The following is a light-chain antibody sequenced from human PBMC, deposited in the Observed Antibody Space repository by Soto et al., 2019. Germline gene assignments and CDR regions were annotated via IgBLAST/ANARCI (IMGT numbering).Light chain of an antibody. CDR1: QSIGSS. CDR3: QHYSDRFRT. CDR2: GAS. Sequence: EIVMTQFPVTVSLSPGQRATLSCSASQSIGSSVAWYQQKPGQATRLIINGASIRATGVPARIISGGSGTLFTLTSSSLQSEDVALYHFQHYSDRFRTFGRGTRVEFK. V-gene: IGKV3-15*01. J-gene: IGKJ1*01.